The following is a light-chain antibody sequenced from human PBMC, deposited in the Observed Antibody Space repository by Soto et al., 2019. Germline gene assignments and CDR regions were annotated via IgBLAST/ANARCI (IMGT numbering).Light chain of an antibody. J-gene: IGLJ1*01. V-gene: IGLV2-14*01. CDR3: SSYTSSSTSVV. CDR1: NTDIGDYNY. CDR2: EVS. Sequence: QSALTQPASVSGSPGQSITISCTGANTDIGDYNYVSWYQQYPGKAPKLLIFEVSNRPSGVSNRFSGSKSGSTASLTISGLRADDEADYHCSSYTSSSTSVVFGTGTKVTVL.